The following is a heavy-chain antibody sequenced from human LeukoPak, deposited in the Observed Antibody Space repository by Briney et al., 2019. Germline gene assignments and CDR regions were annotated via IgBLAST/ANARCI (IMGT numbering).Heavy chain of an antibody. CDR2: IWSVGGAE. CDR3: ARGDFDY. J-gene: IGHJ4*02. V-gene: IGHV3-33*01. CDR1: GFPFSSYG. Sequence: GGSLRLSCVASGFPFSSYGMHWVRQAPGKGLEWVAVIWSVGGAEYYADSVKGRFTISRDSSKNTVFLQMNSLGAEDTAVYYCARGDFDYWGQGTLVTVSS.